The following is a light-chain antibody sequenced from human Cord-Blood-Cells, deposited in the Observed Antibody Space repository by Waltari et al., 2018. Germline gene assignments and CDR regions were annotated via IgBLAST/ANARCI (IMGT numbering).Light chain of an antibody. J-gene: IGKJ1*01. Sequence: DIQMTQSPSTLSASVGDRVTITCRASQSISSWLAWYQQKPGKAPKLLIYDASSLESGVPSRFSGSGSGTEFTLTISSLQPDDFATYYCQQYNSYSWTCGQGP. CDR1: QSISSW. V-gene: IGKV1-5*01. CDR2: DAS. CDR3: QQYNSYSWT.